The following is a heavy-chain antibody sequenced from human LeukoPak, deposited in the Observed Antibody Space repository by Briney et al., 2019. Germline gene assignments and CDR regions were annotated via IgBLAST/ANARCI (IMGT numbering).Heavy chain of an antibody. J-gene: IGHJ4*02. Sequence: SETLSLTCTVSGGSVSSGSYYWSWIRQPPGKGLEWIGYIYYSGSTNYNPSLKSRVTISVDTSKNQFSLKLSSVTAADTAVYYCARDRGYGDYADYFDYWGQGTLVTVSS. CDR1: GGSVSSGSYY. D-gene: IGHD4-17*01. V-gene: IGHV4-61*01. CDR2: IYYSGST. CDR3: ARDRGYGDYADYFDY.